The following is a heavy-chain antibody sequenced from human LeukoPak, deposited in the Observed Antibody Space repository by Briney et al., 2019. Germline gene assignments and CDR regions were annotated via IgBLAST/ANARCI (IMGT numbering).Heavy chain of an antibody. V-gene: IGHV4-31*03. D-gene: IGHD3-16*02. CDR2: IYYSGST. CDR3: ARGSGGEELSSFDY. CDR1: GGSISSGGYY. J-gene: IGHJ4*02. Sequence: SETLSLTCTVSGGSISSGGYYWSWIRQHPGKCLEWIGYIYYSGSTYYNPSLKSRVTISVDTSKTQSSLKLSSVTAADPAVSSGARGSGGEELSSFDYWGQGTLVTVSS.